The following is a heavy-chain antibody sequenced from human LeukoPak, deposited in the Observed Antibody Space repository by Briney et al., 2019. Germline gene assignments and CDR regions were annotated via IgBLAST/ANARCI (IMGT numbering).Heavy chain of an antibody. V-gene: IGHV4-59*08. D-gene: IGHD3-22*01. CDR1: GGSISSYY. CDR2: IYYSGST. Sequence: SETLSLTCTVSGGSISSYYWSWIRQPPGKGLEWIGYIYYSGSTNYNPSLKSRVTISVDTSKNQFSLKLSSVTAADTAVYYCARHVGSGYPPAGWFDPWGQGTLVTVSS. J-gene: IGHJ5*02. CDR3: ARHVGSGYPPAGWFDP.